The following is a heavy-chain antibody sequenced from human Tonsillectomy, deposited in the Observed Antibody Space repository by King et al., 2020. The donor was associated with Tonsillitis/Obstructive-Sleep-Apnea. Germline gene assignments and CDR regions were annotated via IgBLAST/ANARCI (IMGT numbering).Heavy chain of an antibody. CDR3: ASFEDTSGYYGAFDI. D-gene: IGHD3-22*01. Sequence: DVQLVESGAEVTKPGESLKISCRGSGYSFTSYWSGWVRQMPGKGLEWMGIIYPGDSATRYSPSFQGQVTISADKSISTAYLQWCSLKASDTGMYYCASFEDTSGYYGAFDIWGQGTMVPVSS. CDR1: GYSFTSYW. CDR2: IYPGDSAT. J-gene: IGHJ3*02. V-gene: IGHV5-51*01.